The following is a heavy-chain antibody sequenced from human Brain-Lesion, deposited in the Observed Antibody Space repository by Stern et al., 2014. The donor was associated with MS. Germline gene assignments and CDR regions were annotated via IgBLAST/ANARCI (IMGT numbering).Heavy chain of an antibody. Sequence: QVQLQESGPGLVKPSQTLSLTCNVSGGSISSGSDYWSWLRQPVGKGLQWIWRIPPSGRAYYTPSLKSRVPISTATSKNQFSLELTSATAADTAIYYCASGYRIFDYWGQGILVTVSS. D-gene: IGHD5-18*01. V-gene: IGHV4-61*02. CDR1: GGSISSGSDY. CDR2: IPPSGRA. J-gene: IGHJ4*02. CDR3: ASGYRIFDY.